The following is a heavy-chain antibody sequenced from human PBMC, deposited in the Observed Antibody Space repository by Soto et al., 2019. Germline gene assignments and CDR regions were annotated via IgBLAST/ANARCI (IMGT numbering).Heavy chain of an antibody. J-gene: IGHJ4*02. V-gene: IGHV1-2*02. D-gene: IGHD3-22*01. CDR3: AGAYYYDSSGYYFDY. CDR2: INPNSGGT. CDR1: GYTSTGYY. Sequence: ASVKVSCKASGYTSTGYYMHWVRQAPGQGLEWMGWINPNSGGTNYAQKFQGRVTMTRDTSISTAYMELSRLRSDDTAVYYCAGAYYYDSSGYYFDYWGQGTLVTVSS.